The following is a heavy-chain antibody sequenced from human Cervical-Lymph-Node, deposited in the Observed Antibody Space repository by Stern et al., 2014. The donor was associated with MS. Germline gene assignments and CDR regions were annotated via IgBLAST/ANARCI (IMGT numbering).Heavy chain of an antibody. J-gene: IGHJ4*02. CDR2: ISPILGIP. V-gene: IGHV1-69*04. D-gene: IGHD2-15*01. CDR1: GGTFSNYA. CDR3: AKDHLDVAVVAATTYFDL. Sequence: VQLVQSGAEVKKPGSSVKVSCKTSGGTFSNYAISWVRQAPGPGLEWMGRISPILGIPFYAQKFQGRVTITADKSTSTASMELSSLRSEDTALYYCAKDHLDVAVVAATTYFDLWGQGTLVTVS.